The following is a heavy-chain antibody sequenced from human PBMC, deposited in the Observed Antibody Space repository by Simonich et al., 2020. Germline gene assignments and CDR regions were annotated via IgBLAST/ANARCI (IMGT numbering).Heavy chain of an antibody. CDR3: TSIPISSYAFDI. CDR2: IRSKANSYAT. Sequence: EVQLVESGGGLVQPGGSLKLSCAASGFTFSGSAMHWVRQASGNGLEGGGRIRSKANSYATAYAASVKGRFTISRDDSKNTAYLQMNSLKTEDTAVYYCTSIPISSYAFDIWGQGTMVTVSS. CDR1: GFTFSGSA. D-gene: IGHD3-3*01. J-gene: IGHJ3*02. V-gene: IGHV3-73*02.